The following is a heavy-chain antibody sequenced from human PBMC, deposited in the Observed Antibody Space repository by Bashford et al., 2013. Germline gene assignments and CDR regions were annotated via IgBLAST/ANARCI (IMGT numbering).Heavy chain of an antibody. D-gene: IGHD6-19*01. J-gene: IGHJ6*02. V-gene: IGHV1-2*02. CDR2: INPKNGDT. Sequence: ASVKVSCKASGNTFSGHYIHWVRQAPGQGLEWMGWINPKNGDTNYAQKFPGRVTMTWDTSISTAYMELSRLRSDDTAVYYCARDSSGWYVFPDYYYGMDVWGQGTTVTVSS. CDR3: ARDSSGWYVFPDYYYGMDV. CDR1: GNTFSGHY.